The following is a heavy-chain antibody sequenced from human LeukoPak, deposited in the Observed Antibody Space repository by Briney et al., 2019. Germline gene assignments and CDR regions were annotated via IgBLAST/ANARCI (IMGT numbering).Heavy chain of an antibody. CDR3: AREAPPNYGSGSYY. V-gene: IGHV3-53*01. J-gene: IGHJ4*02. Sequence: GGSLRLSCAASGFTVSSNYMSWVRQAPGKGLEWVSVIYSGGSTHYADSVKGRFTISRDNSKNTLYLQMNSLRAEDTAVYYCAREAPPNYGSGSYYWGQGTLVTVSS. D-gene: IGHD3-10*01. CDR2: IYSGGST. CDR1: GFTVSSNY.